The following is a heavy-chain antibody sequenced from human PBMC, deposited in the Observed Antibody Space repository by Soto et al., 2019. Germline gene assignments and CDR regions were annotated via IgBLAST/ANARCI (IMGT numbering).Heavy chain of an antibody. CDR2: FAPEDGET. CDR3: ATGAGYCSGGSCYGWSGDACDI. V-gene: IGHV1-24*01. CDR1: GYTLTELS. J-gene: IGHJ3*02. D-gene: IGHD2-15*01. Sequence: QVQLVQSGAEVKKPGASVKVSCKVSGYTLTELSMHWVRQAPGKGLEWMGGFAPEDGETIYAQKFQGRVTMTEDTSTDTAYMELSSLRSEDTAVYYCATGAGYCSGGSCYGWSGDACDIWGQGTMVTVSS.